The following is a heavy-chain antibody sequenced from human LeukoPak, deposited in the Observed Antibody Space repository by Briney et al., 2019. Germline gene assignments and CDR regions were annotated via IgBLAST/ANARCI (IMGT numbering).Heavy chain of an antibody. V-gene: IGHV4-38-2*02. Sequence: PSETLSLTCTVSGYSISSGYYWGWIRQPPGKGLEWIGSIYHSGSTYYNPSLKSRVTISVDTSKNQFSLKLSSVTAADTAVYYCARVDYGDYEPAFDIWGQGTMVTVSS. CDR2: IYHSGST. J-gene: IGHJ3*02. CDR1: GYSISSGYY. D-gene: IGHD4-17*01. CDR3: ARVDYGDYEPAFDI.